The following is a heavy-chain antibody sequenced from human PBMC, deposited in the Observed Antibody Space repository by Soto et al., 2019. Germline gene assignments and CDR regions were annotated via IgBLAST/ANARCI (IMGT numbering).Heavy chain of an antibody. V-gene: IGHV3-23*01. J-gene: IGHJ5*02. Sequence: GRSLRLSCAASGFTFSSYAMNWVHQAPGKGLEWVSGISGSGGSTYYADSVKGRFTISRDNSKNTLYLQMNSLRAEDTAVYYCAKDRITIFGVVIPYLFDPWGQGTLVTVSS. D-gene: IGHD3-3*01. CDR1: GFTFSSYA. CDR3: AKDRITIFGVVIPYLFDP. CDR2: ISGSGGST.